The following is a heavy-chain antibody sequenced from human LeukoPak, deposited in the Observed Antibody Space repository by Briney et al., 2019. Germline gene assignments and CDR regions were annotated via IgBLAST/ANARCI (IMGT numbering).Heavy chain of an antibody. CDR2: ISPYNDYT. J-gene: IGHJ3*02. CDR3: ARWYCSSTSCYAGAFDM. D-gene: IGHD2-2*01. Sequence: ASVKVSCKASGYTFTNYGISWVRQAPGQGLEWMGWISPYNDYTNYAQKLRGRVTMTTDTSTSTGYMELRSLRSDDTAVYYCARWYCSSTSCYAGAFDMWGQGTMVTVSS. V-gene: IGHV1-18*04. CDR1: GYTFTNYG.